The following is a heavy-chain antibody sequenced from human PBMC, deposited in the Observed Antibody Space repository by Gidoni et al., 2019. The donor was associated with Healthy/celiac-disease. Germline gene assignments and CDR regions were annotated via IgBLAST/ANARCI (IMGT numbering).Heavy chain of an antibody. CDR1: GFTASSNY. V-gene: IGHV3-53*02. CDR3: ARASGIAVAGKMCYFDY. D-gene: IGHD6-19*01. CDR2: IYSGGST. J-gene: IGHJ4*02. Sequence: EVQLVETGGGLIQPGGSLRLSCAASGFTASSNYMSWVRQAPGKGLEWVSVIYSGGSTYYADSVKGRFTISRDNSKNTLYLQMNSLRAEDTAVYYCARASGIAVAGKMCYFDYWGQGTLVTVSS.